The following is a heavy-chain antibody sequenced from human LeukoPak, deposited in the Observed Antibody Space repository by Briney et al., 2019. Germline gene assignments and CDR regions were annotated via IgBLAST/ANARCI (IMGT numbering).Heavy chain of an antibody. CDR1: GYTFTGYY. D-gene: IGHD6-6*01. J-gene: IGHJ4*02. CDR3: ARESRSSSSPQSDY. Sequence: GASVKVSCKASGYTFTGYYMHWVRQAPGQGLEWMGWTNPNSGGTNYAQKFQGRVTMTRDTSISTAHMELSRLRSDDTAVYYCARESRSSSSPQSDYWGQGTLVTVSS. V-gene: IGHV1-2*02. CDR2: TNPNSGGT.